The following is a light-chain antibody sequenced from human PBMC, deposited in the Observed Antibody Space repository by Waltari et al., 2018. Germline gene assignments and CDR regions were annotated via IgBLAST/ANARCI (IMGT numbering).Light chain of an antibody. V-gene: IGKV1-5*03. CDR2: KAS. Sequence: DIQMTQSPSSLSASVGDRVTITCRASQSISDWLAWYQQKPGKAPILLIYKASILKSGVPSRFSGSGSGTQFTLPISSLQPGDFATYYCQQYNTYSSFGQGTKLEIE. CDR3: QQYNTYSS. CDR1: QSISDW. J-gene: IGKJ2*01.